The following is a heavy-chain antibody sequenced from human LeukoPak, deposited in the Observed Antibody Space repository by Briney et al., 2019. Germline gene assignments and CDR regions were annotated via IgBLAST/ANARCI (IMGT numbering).Heavy chain of an antibody. CDR3: AKVYYYDSSGFDY. CDR1: GFTFDDYA. D-gene: IGHD3-22*01. J-gene: IGHJ4*02. CDR2: ISGSGGST. V-gene: IGHV3-23*01. Sequence: GRSLRLSCAASGFTFDDYATHWVRQAPGKGLEWVSAISGSGGSTYYADSVKGRFTISRDNSKNTLYLQMNSLRAEDTAVYYCAKVYYYDSSGFDYWGQGTLVTVSS.